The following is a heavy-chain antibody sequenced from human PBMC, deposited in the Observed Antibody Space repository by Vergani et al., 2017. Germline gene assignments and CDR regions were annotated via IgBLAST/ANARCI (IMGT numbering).Heavy chain of an antibody. D-gene: IGHD1-26*01. CDR2: IIPILGIA. CDR1: GGTFSSYT. V-gene: IGHV1-69*08. CDR3: ARDLRPTVGLGFYHYMDV. Sequence: QVQLVQSGAEVKKPGSSVKVSCKASGGTFSSYTISWVRQAPGQGLEWMGRIIPILGIANYAQKFQGRVTITADKSTSTAYMELSSLRSEDTAIYYCARDLRPTVGLGFYHYMDVWGEGTTVIVSS. J-gene: IGHJ6*03.